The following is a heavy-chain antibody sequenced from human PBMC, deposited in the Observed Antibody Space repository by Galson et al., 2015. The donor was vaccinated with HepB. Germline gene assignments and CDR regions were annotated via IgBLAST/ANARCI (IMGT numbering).Heavy chain of an antibody. D-gene: IGHD6-13*01. CDR2: ISSSSYI. CDR3: ARHRIAAAGTVRIRYNWFDP. Sequence: SLRLSCAASGFAFRSYWMHWVRQAPGKGLEWVSSISSSSYIYYADSVKGRFTISRDNAKNSLYLQMNSLRAEDTAVYYCARHRIAAAGTVRIRYNWFDPWGQGTLVTVSS. J-gene: IGHJ5*02. CDR1: GFAFRSYW. V-gene: IGHV3-21*01.